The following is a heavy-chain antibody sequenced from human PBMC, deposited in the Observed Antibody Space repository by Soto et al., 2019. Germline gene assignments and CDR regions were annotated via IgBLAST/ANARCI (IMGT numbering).Heavy chain of an antibody. CDR3: ARHRRTTVAKFYFDN. CDR1: GGSINSYC. V-gene: IGHV4-59*08. CDR2: IFDSGSA. D-gene: IGHD4-4*01. Sequence: QVQLQESGPGLVKPSETLSLTCTVSGGSINSYCWSWIRQPPGKGLEWIADIFDSGSANYNPYLKSRVTISVATSKSQFSLKLTSVTAADTAVYYCARHRRTTVAKFYFDNWGQGALVTVSS. J-gene: IGHJ4*02.